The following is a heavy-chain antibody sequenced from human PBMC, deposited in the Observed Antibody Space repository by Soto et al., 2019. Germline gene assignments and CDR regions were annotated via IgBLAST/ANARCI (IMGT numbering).Heavy chain of an antibody. D-gene: IGHD6-25*01. CDR2: INSDGSST. CDR1: GFTFSSYW. V-gene: IGHV3-74*01. Sequence: PGGSLRLSCAACGFTFSSYWMHWVRQAPGKGLVWVSRINSDGSSTSYADSVKGRFTIPRDNAKNTLYLQMNSLRAEDTAVYYCARDWDSSESGWFDPWGQGTLVTVSS. J-gene: IGHJ5*02. CDR3: ARDWDSSESGWFDP.